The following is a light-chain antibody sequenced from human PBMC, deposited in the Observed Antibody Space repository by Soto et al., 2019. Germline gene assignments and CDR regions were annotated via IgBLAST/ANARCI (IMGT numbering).Light chain of an antibody. CDR1: TIDVDSSNY. CDR2: DVS. CDR3: CSYATTFYV. J-gene: IGLJ1*01. Sequence: QSALTQPRSVSGSPGQSVTISCTGPTIDVDSSNYVSRYQQHPGKAPKLMIYDVSERPSGVPDRFSGSKSGSTASLTISGLQAEDEADYYCCSYATTFYVFGSGTKLTVL. V-gene: IGLV2-11*01.